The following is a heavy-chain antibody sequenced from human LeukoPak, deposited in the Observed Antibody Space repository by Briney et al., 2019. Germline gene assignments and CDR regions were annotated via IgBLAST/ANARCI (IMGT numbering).Heavy chain of an antibody. CDR3: ASREMGNYYYDSSGYWDY. V-gene: IGHV4-39*07. CDR1: GGSISSSSYY. D-gene: IGHD3-22*01. CDR2: IYYSGST. Sequence: SETLSLTCTVSGGSISSSSYYWGWIRQPPGKGLEWIGSIYYSGSTYYNPSLKSRVTISVDTSKNQFSLKLSSVTAADTAVYYCASREMGNYYYDSSGYWDYWGQGTLVTVSS. J-gene: IGHJ4*02.